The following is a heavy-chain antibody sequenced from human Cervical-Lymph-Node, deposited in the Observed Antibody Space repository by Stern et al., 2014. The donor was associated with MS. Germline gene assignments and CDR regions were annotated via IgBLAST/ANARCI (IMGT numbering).Heavy chain of an antibody. D-gene: IGHD2-2*01. CDR1: GFTFSSYG. Sequence: VQLVQSGGGVVQPGRSLRLACAASGFTFSSYGMHWVRQAPDQGLEWVAVIWYDGSNKAYADSVKGRFTISRDKSKNTLDLQMDSLRAEDTAVYYCARDSSKGGSNYWGQGTLVTVSS. CDR3: ARDSSKGGSNY. J-gene: IGHJ4*02. CDR2: IWYDGSNK. V-gene: IGHV3-33*08.